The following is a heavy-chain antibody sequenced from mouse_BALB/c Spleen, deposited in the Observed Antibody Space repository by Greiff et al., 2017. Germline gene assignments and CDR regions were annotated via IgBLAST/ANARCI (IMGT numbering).Heavy chain of an antibody. CDR1: GFNIKDTY. J-gene: IGHJ2*01. Sequence: VHVKQSGAELVKPGASVKLSCTASGFNIKDTYMHWVKQRPEQGLEWIGRIDPANGNTKYDPKFQGKATITADTSSNTAYLQISSLTSEDTAVYYGARKNYGYLDYWGQGTTLTVSS. V-gene: IGHV14-3*02. CDR2: IDPANGNT. CDR3: ARKNYGYLDY. D-gene: IGHD1-1*01.